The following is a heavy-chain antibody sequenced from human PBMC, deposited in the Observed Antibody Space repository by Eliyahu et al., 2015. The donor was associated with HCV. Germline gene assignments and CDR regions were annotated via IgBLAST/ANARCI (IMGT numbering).Heavy chain of an antibody. CDR3: AREDFLRWSGYYSPGWFDP. V-gene: IGHV5-10-1*03. J-gene: IGHJ5*02. CDR2: IDPXXSYT. D-gene: IGHD3-3*01. Sequence: EVQLVQSGAEVKKPGESLRISCKGSGXXFXXXXIXWVRQMPGKGLEWMGRIDPXXSYTNYSPSFQGHVTISADKSISTAYLQWSSLKASDTAMYYCAREDFLRWSGYYSPGWFDPWGQGTLVTVSS. CDR1: GXXFXXXX.